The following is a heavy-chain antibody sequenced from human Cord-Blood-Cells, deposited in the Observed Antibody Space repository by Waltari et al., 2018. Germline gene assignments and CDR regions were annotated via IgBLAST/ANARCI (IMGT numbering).Heavy chain of an antibody. V-gene: IGHV4-34*01. D-gene: IGHD6-19*01. CDR1: GGSFSGYY. CDR2: INHRGST. CDR3: ATLGGSGWYFDY. J-gene: IGHJ4*02. Sequence: QVQLQQWGAGLLKPSETLSLTCAVYGGSFSGYYWSWIRQPPGKGPEWIGEINHRGSTTYNPSLKSRVTISVDTSKNQFSLKLSSVTAADTAVYYCATLGGSGWYFDYWGQGTLVTVSS.